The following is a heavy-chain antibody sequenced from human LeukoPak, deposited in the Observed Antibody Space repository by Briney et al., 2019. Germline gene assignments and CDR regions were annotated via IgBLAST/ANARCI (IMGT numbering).Heavy chain of an antibody. J-gene: IGHJ4*02. CDR1: GGSISSYY. Sequence: PSETLSLTCTVSGGSISSYYWSWIRQPPGKGLEWIGYIYTSGSTNYNPSLKSRVTISVDTSKNRFSLKLSSVTAADTAVYYCARSRGYFDYWGQGTLVTVSS. CDR3: ARSRGYFDY. CDR2: IYTSGST. D-gene: IGHD3-10*01. V-gene: IGHV4-4*09.